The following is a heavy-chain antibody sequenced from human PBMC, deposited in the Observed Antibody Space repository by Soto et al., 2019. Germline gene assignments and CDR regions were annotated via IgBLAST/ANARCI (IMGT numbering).Heavy chain of an antibody. D-gene: IGHD3-3*01. CDR1: GFTVSSNY. Sequence: EVQLVESGGGLIQPGGSLRLYCAASGFTVSSNYMSWVRQAPGKGLEWVSVIYSGGSTYYADSVKGRFTISRDNSKNTLYLQMNSLRAEDTAVYYCARGGYDFWSGYYPFDYWGQGTLVTVSS. CDR2: IYSGGST. V-gene: IGHV3-53*01. CDR3: ARGGYDFWSGYYPFDY. J-gene: IGHJ4*02.